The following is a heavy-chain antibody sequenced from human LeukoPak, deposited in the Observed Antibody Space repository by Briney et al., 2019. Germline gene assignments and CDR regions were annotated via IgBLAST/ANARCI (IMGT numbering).Heavy chain of an antibody. CDR2: IWYTGRT. CDR3: ARVLTAAGLDF. D-gene: IGHD6-25*01. V-gene: IGHV4-39*07. CDR1: DDSMSSSSYY. J-gene: IGHJ4*02. Sequence: SETLSLTCSVSDDSMSSSSYYWGWIRQPPGKGLEWLGSIWYTGRTDYSPSLRSRVTMSIDTSKRLFSVRLSSVTAADTAFYYCARVLTAAGLDFWGQGVLVSISS.